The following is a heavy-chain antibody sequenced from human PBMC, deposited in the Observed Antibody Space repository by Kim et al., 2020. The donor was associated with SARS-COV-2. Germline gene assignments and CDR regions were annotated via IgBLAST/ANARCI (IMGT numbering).Heavy chain of an antibody. Sequence: ASVKVSCKASGYTFTGYYMHWVRQAPGQGLEWMGWIYPNTGGTNCAQKFQDRVTMTRDTSISTAYMELSRLESDDTAVYYCAILRGEADFDYWGQGVLVTVSS. J-gene: IGHJ4*02. CDR3: AILRGEADFDY. CDR2: IYPNTGGT. D-gene: IGHD3-10*01. V-gene: IGHV1-2*02. CDR1: GYTFTGYY.